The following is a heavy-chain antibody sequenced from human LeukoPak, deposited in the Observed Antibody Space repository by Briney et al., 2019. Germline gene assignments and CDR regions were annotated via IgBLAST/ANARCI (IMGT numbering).Heavy chain of an antibody. J-gene: IGHJ4*02. CDR1: GYTFTDYY. D-gene: IGHD3-22*01. CDR3: ATDLVGDSSGYPFDH. V-gene: IGHV1-69-2*01. Sequence: ASVKISCKVSGYTFTDYYMHWVQQAPGKGLEWMGLVDPEDGETIFAKKFQGRVTITADTSRDTSYMELSSLRSEDTAVYYCATDLVGDSSGYPFDHWGQGTLVTVSS. CDR2: VDPEDGET.